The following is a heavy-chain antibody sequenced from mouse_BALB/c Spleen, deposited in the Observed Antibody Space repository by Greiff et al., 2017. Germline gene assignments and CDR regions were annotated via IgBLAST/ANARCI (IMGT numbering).Heavy chain of an antibody. CDR2: ISSGGST. CDR1: GFTFSSYA. J-gene: IGHJ3*01. CDR3: ARGLFITTVVAPLAY. D-gene: IGHD1-1*01. V-gene: IGHV5-6-5*01. Sequence: EVKLMESGGGLVKPGGSLKLSCAASGFTFSSYAMSWVRQTPEKRLEWVASISSGGSTYYPDSVKGRFTISRDNARNILYLQMGSLRSEDTAMYYCARGLFITTVVAPLAYWGQGTLVTVSA.